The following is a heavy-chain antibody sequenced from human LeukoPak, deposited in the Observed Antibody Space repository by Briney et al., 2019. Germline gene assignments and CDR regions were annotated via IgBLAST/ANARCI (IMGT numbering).Heavy chain of an antibody. Sequence: ASVKVSCKASGYTFTSYAMHWVRQAPGQRLEWMGWINAGNGNTKYSQKLQGRVTMTTDTSTSTAYMELRSLRSDDTAVYYCATSADSSGYYGWGQGTLVTVSS. V-gene: IGHV1-3*01. CDR2: INAGNGNT. CDR3: ATSADSSGYYG. J-gene: IGHJ4*02. CDR1: GYTFTSYA. D-gene: IGHD3-22*01.